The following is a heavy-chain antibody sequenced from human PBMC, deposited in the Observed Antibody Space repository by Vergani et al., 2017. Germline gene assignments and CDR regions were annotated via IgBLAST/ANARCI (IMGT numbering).Heavy chain of an antibody. D-gene: IGHD1-26*01. CDR1: ESTFSDYN. Sequence: QVQLMQSGPVMKKPRGPMKVSCQASESTFSDYNIHWVRQAPGQGLQWMGWISPKTGDTDYLQRFQDRVTMTKDASTQTVYRKMTRLTSDDTAIYYCAHSWNFGRRDWFDSWVPGTLVAVSS. CDR3: AHSWNFGRRDWFDS. V-gene: IGHV1-2*02. J-gene: IGHJ5*01. CDR2: ISPKTGDT.